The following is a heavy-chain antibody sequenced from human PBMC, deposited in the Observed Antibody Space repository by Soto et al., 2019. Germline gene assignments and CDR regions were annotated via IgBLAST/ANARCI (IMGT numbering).Heavy chain of an antibody. J-gene: IGHJ6*02. CDR2: INHSGST. CDR3: ARGWDTAMVTRYYYYYYGMDV. CDR1: GGSFSGYY. D-gene: IGHD5-18*01. Sequence: QVQLQQWGAGLLKPSETLSLTCAVYGGSFSGYYWSWIRQPPGTGLEWIGEINHSGSTNYNPSLKSRVTISVDTSKNQFSLKLSSVTAADTAVYYCARGWDTAMVTRYYYYYYGMDVWGQGTTVTVSS. V-gene: IGHV4-34*01.